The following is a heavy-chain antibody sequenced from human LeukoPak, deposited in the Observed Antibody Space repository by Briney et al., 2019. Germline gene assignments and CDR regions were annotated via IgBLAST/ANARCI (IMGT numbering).Heavy chain of an antibody. CDR3: ARGGLVVVPAAMYYWFDP. CDR1: GYTVTSYY. CDR2: INPSGGST. J-gene: IGHJ5*02. V-gene: IGHV1-46*01. D-gene: IGHD2-2*01. Sequence: ASVKVSCTASGYTVTSYYMHWVRQAPGQGLEWMGIINPSGGSTSYAQKFQGRVTMTRDTSTSTVYMELSSLRSEDTAVYYCARGGLVVVPAAMYYWFDPWGRGTLVTVSS.